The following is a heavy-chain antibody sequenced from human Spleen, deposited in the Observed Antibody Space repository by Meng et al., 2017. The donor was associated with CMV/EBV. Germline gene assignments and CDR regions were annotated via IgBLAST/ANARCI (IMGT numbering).Heavy chain of an antibody. Sequence: GESLKISCAASGLALSKYGMHWVRQIPGKGLEWVAFIRHDGSHKYFADSVQGRFIISRDNSKNTLYLYMKSLRAEDTAVYYCVTDAGYCSSSSCYTFHFWGQGTQVTVSS. CDR2: IRHDGSHK. CDR3: VTDAGYCSSSSCYTFHF. CDR1: GLALSKYG. D-gene: IGHD2-2*02. V-gene: IGHV3-30*02. J-gene: IGHJ4*02.